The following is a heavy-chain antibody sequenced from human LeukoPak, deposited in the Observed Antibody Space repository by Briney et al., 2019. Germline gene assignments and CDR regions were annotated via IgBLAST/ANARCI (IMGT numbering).Heavy chain of an antibody. CDR1: GFTLSSYW. D-gene: IGHD3-16*01. CDR2: MDRDGSEK. CDR3: ARDGGVIRFGGQDV. V-gene: IGHV3-7*01. J-gene: IGHJ6*02. Sequence: PGGSLRLSCAASGFTLSSYWMSWVRQAPGKGLEWVANMDRDGSEKYYVDSIKGRFTISRDNAKNSVYLQMNRLRVEDTAVYYCARDGGVIRFGGQDVWGQGTTVTVS.